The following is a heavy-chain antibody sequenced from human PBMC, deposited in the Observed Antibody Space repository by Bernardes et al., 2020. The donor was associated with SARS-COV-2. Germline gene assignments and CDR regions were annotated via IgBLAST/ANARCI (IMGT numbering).Heavy chain of an antibody. Sequence: SETLSLTCAVSGGSISSIHWWNWVRQPPGKGLEWIGDIYQSGNTNYNPSLESRVTISMDKSKNQLSLKLSSVTAADTAVYYCARDFMDVWGQGTTVTVSS. CDR2: IYQSGNT. CDR3: ARDFMDV. CDR1: GGSISSIHW. J-gene: IGHJ6*02. V-gene: IGHV4-4*02.